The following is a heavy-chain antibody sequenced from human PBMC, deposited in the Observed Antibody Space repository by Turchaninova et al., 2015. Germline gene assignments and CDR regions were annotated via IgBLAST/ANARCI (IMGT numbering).Heavy chain of an antibody. CDR3: ARGRYDSGGYQVLDAFDI. V-gene: IGHV3-30-3*01. CDR2: VSYDGTTK. CDR1: AFTFTTWA. Sequence: QVQLVESGERVVQPGSSLTIRCSAAAFTFTTWAIAWVRQGPGKGVELCEVVSYDGTTKYYAASVKGRFTISRDNSKNTLYLLMNSLRPEDTAVYYCARGRYDSGGYQVLDAFDIWGQGTKVTVSS. J-gene: IGHJ3*02. D-gene: IGHD3-22*01.